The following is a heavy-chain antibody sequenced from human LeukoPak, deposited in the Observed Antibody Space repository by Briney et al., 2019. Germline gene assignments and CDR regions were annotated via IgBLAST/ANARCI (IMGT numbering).Heavy chain of an antibody. CDR3: ARDRSSGFDY. Sequence: SQTLSLTCAISGDSVSNNSAAWNWIRQSPSRGLEWLGRTYYRSKWYISVKSRITINPDTSKNQFSLRVNSVTPEDTAVYYRARDRSSGFDYWGQGTLVTVSS. J-gene: IGHJ4*02. CDR1: GDSVSNNSAA. CDR2: TYYRSKWY. D-gene: IGHD6-19*01. V-gene: IGHV6-1*01.